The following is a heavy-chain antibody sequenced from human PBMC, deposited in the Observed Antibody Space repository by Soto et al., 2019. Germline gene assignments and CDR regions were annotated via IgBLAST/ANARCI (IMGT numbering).Heavy chain of an antibody. D-gene: IGHD3-3*01. J-gene: IGHJ4*02. CDR3: ARDSASGFLEWSFDY. Sequence: QVQLVESGGGVVQPGRSLRLSCAASGFTFSSYGMHWVRQAPGKGLEWVAVIWYDGSNKYYADSVKGRFTISRDNSKNTLYRQMNSLRAEDTVVYYCARDSASGFLEWSFDYWGQGTLVTVSS. CDR2: IWYDGSNK. V-gene: IGHV3-33*01. CDR1: GFTFSSYG.